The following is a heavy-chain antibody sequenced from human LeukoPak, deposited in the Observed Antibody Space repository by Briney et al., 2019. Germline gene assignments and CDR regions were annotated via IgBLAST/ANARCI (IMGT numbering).Heavy chain of an antibody. J-gene: IGHJ4*02. D-gene: IGHD2-2*01. CDR2: ISYSGST. V-gene: IGHV4-39*02. CDR3: ARTPGIVVEGWCDV. CDR1: GGSKSSSNYY. Sequence: KPSETLSLTCTVSGGSKSSSNYYWRWIRQPPGKGVEWLDSISYSGSTYYNPSLKSRVTISGDTPKNHFSLKLSSVTAADTAVYYCARTPGIVVEGWCDVWGQGTLVTVSS.